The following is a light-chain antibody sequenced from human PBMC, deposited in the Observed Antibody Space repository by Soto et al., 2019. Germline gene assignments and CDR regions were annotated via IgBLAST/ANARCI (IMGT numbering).Light chain of an antibody. Sequence: DVVLTQTPLSLSVAPGQPASISCKSSQSLLHITGETFLLWYLQKPGQSPQLLIYEVSTRVSGVPDRFSGSGSGADFTLEISRVETDDVGIYYCMQSTQLPPTFGQGTQLG. V-gene: IGKV2D-29*02. CDR2: EVS. CDR1: QSLLHITGETF. CDR3: MQSTQLPPT. J-gene: IGKJ5*01.